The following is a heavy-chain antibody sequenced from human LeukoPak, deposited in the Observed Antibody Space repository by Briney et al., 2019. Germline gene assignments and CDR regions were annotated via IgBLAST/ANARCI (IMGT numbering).Heavy chain of an antibody. CDR3: ARTGRYTGKTSAFDY. Sequence: SETLSLTCTVSGGSISSSSYYWGWIRQPPGKGLEWIGSIYYSGSTYYNPSLKCRVTISVDTSKNQFSLKLSSVTAADTAVYYCARTGRYTGKTSAFDYWGQGTLVTVSS. CDR2: IYYSGST. V-gene: IGHV4-39*01. D-gene: IGHD1-14*01. J-gene: IGHJ4*02. CDR1: GGSISSSSYY.